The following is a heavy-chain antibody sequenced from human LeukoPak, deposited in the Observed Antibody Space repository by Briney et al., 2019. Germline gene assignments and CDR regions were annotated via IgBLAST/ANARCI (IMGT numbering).Heavy chain of an antibody. D-gene: IGHD3-10*01. V-gene: IGHV3-23*01. CDR3: ANTNYYGSGSAYFDY. CDR2: ISGGGGST. CDR1: GFTISSYG. Sequence: GGSLRLSCAASGFTISSYGMSWVRQAPGKGRERVSAISGGGGSTYYADSVKGRFTISRDNSKNKLYLQMNSLRAEDTAVYCWANTNYYGSGSAYFDYSGQRTLVSVSS. J-gene: IGHJ4*02.